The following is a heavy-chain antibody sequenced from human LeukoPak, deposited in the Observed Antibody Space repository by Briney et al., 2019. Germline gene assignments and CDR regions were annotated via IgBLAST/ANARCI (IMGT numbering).Heavy chain of an antibody. Sequence: GGSLRLSCAASGFTFSSYWMSWVRQAPGKGLEWVANIKQDGSEKYYVDSVKGRFTISRDNAKNTLYLQMNSLRAEDTAVYYCAKRQLWPDDYFDYWGQGTLVTVSS. CDR2: IKQDGSEK. CDR3: AKRQLWPDDYFDY. CDR1: GFTFSSYW. J-gene: IGHJ4*02. D-gene: IGHD5-18*01. V-gene: IGHV3-7*03.